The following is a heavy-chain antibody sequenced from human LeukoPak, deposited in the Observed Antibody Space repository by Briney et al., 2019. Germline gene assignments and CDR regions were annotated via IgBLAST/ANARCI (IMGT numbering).Heavy chain of an antibody. CDR2: ISYDGSNK. D-gene: IGHD3-10*01. J-gene: IGHJ6*02. V-gene: IGHV3-30*04. CDR3: ARDRGYITYYGMDV. Sequence: GGSLRLSCAASGFTFSSYAMHWVRQAPGKGLEWVAVISYDGSNKYYADSVKGRFTISRDNSKNTLYLQMNSLRAEDTAVYYCARDRGYITYYGMDVWGQGTTVTVSS. CDR1: GFTFSSYA.